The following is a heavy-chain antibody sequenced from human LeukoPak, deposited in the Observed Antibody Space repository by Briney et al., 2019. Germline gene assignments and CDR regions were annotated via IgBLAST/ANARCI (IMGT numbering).Heavy chain of an antibody. CDR1: GYSLTSGYY. CDR2: IFHSGST. Sequence: PSETLSLTCTVSGYSLTSGYYWGWIRQPPGKGLEWIASIFHSGSTFYNPSVKSRVTISVDTSKNQFSLTLRSVTAADTAVYYCARRGYSSGWYRNDAFDIWGQGTMVTVSS. V-gene: IGHV4-38-2*02. J-gene: IGHJ3*02. CDR3: ARRGYSSGWYRNDAFDI. D-gene: IGHD6-19*01.